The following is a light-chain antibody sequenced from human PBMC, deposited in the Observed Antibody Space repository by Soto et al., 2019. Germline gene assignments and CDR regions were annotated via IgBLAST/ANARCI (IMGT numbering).Light chain of an antibody. CDR2: GAS. CDR1: ESISRN. J-gene: IGKJ3*01. Sequence: EIVITQSPATLSVSPGERVTLSCRASESISRNLAWYQQKPGQAPRLLIYGASSRDTGVPARFSGGGSGTEFTLTISSLQSEDSAVYFCQQYMNWPPLTFGPGTKLDV. V-gene: IGKV3-15*01. CDR3: QQYMNWPPLT.